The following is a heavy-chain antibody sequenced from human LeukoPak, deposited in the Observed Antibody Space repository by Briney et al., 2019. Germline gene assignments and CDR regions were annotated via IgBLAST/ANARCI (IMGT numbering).Heavy chain of an antibody. CDR2: SSYTGST. CDR1: AGSIHSYY. Sequence: SETLSLTRSVSAGSIHSYYWSWIRQPPGKELGLIWFSSYTGSTSYSHSLKSRLIISVDMSKNKLSLNLSSVTAADTAVYYCARHLRGANADYWGQGTLVTVSS. CDR3: ARHLRGANADY. D-gene: IGHD3-10*01. V-gene: IGHV4-59*08. J-gene: IGHJ4*02.